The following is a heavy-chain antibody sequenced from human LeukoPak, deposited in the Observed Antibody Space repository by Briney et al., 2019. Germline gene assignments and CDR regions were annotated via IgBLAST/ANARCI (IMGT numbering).Heavy chain of an antibody. Sequence: TGGSLRLSCAASGFTLSGYNMTWVRQAPGKGLEWVSYISSSSNIIYYADSVKGRVTISRDNARNSLFLQLNSLRAEDTAVYYCARDTRDGYWFDYWGQGTLVTVSS. CDR3: ARDTRDGYWFDY. J-gene: IGHJ4*02. CDR1: GFTLSGYN. CDR2: ISSSSNII. V-gene: IGHV3-48*04. D-gene: IGHD5-24*01.